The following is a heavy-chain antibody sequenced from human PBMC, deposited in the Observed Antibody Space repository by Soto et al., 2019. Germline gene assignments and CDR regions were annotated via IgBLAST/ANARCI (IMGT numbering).Heavy chain of an antibody. CDR2: IYWNDDK. Sequence: VSGPTLVNPTQTLTLTCIFSGFSLRTSGVGVGWIRQPPGKALEWLGFIYWNDDKRYSPSLKSRLTITKDTSKNQVVLTMTNMDPVETATYYCAKSGSSGWYGWFDPWGQGTLVTVSS. CDR3: AKSGSSGWYGWFDP. J-gene: IGHJ5*02. V-gene: IGHV2-5*01. CDR1: GFSLRTSGVG. D-gene: IGHD6-19*01.